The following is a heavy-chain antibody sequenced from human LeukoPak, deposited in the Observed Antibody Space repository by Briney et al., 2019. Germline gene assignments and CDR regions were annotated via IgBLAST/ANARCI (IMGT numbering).Heavy chain of an antibody. CDR3: ARGDYYGSPKVVAA. J-gene: IGHJ5*02. CDR2: INPNSGDT. CDR1: GYTFTDYY. V-gene: IGHV1-2*02. D-gene: IGHD3-10*01. Sequence: ASVKLSCKASGYTFTDYYIKWVRQAPGQGLEWIGWINPNSGDTNYAQKFQDRVTMTRDTSISTAYIELNLLRSDDTAVFYCARGDYYGSPKVVAAWGQGTLVTVSP.